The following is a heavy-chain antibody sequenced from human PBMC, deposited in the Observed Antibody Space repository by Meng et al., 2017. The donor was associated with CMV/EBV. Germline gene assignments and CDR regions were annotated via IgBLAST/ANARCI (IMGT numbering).Heavy chain of an antibody. V-gene: IGHV6-1*01. CDR3: ARDRPAMVYHYYGMDV. D-gene: IGHD5-18*01. J-gene: IGHJ6*02. CDR2: TYYRSKWYN. Sequence: SETLSLTCAISGDSVSSNSAAWNWIRQSPSRGLEWLGRTYYRSKWYNDYAVSVKSRITINPDTSKNQFSLQLNSVTPEDTAVYYCARDRPAMVYHYYGMDVWGQGTTVTVSS. CDR1: GDSVSSNSAA.